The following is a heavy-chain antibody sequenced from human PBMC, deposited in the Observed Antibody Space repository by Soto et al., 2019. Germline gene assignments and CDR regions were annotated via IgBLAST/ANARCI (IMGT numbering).Heavy chain of an antibody. V-gene: IGHV3-30*18. J-gene: IGHJ3*02. Sequence: VGSLRLSCAASGFTFSSYGMHWVRQARGKGLEWVAVISYDGSNKYYADSVKGRFTISRDNSKNTLYLQMNSLRAEDTAVYYCAKGLMLRGRTGDAFDIWGQGTMVTVSS. CDR3: AKGLMLRGRTGDAFDI. D-gene: IGHD2-8*01. CDR2: ISYDGSNK. CDR1: GFTFSSYG.